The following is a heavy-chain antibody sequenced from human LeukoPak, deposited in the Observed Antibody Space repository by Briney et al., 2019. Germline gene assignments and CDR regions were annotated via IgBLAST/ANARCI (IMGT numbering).Heavy chain of an antibody. J-gene: IGHJ4*02. V-gene: IGHV1-69*13. CDR1: GGTFSSYA. Sequence: GASVKVSCKASGGTFSSYAISWVRQAPGQGLEWMGGIIPIFGTANYAQKFQGRVTITADESTSTAYMELSSLRSEDTAVYYCARGYSSSWHYYFDYWGQGTLVTVSS. CDR2: IIPIFGTA. D-gene: IGHD6-13*01. CDR3: ARGYSSSWHYYFDY.